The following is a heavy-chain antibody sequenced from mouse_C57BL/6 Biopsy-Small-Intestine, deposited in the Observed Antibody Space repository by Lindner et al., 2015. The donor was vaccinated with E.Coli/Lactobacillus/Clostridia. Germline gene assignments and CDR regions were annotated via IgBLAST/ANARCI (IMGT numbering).Heavy chain of an antibody. J-gene: IGHJ4*01. CDR1: LLALPSYA. Sequence: SVKVVLQGLWLLALPSYAISWVRQDPGQGLEWMGWISPYTGNTKYAQRFQGRVSMTTDTSTSTAYMELRSLRSDDTAIYYCARDSGWGFGYVYEFDFWGQGTLVTVSS. D-gene: IGHD3-2*02. CDR3: ARDSGWGFGYVYEFDF. V-gene: IGHV1-14*01. CDR2: ISPYTGNT.